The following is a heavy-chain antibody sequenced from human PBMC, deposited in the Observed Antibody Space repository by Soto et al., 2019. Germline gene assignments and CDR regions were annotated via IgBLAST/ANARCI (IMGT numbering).Heavy chain of an antibody. D-gene: IGHD2-21*02. CDR2: ISGSGGST. V-gene: IGHV3-23*01. Sequence: GSLRLSCAASGFTFSSYAMSWVRQAPGKGLEWVSAISGSGGSTYYADSVKGRFTISRDNSKNTLYLQMNSLRAEDTAVYYCAKDPPPPYCGGDCYSGYWGQGTLVTVSS. J-gene: IGHJ4*02. CDR3: AKDPPPPYCGGDCYSGY. CDR1: GFTFSSYA.